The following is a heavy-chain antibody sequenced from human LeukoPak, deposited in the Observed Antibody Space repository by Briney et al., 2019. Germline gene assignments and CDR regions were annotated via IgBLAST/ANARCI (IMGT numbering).Heavy chain of an antibody. CDR2: IIPILGIA. CDR3: ARDWRYCSGGSCCSGGYYYYGMDV. D-gene: IGHD2-15*01. J-gene: IGHJ6*02. CDR1: GGSFSSYA. V-gene: IGHV1-69*04. Sequence: ASVKVSCKASGGSFSSYAISWVRQAPGQGLEWMGRIIPILGIAKYAQKFQGRVTITADKSTSTAYMELSSLRSEDTAVYYCARDWRYCSGGSCCSGGYYYYGMDVWGQGTTVTVSS.